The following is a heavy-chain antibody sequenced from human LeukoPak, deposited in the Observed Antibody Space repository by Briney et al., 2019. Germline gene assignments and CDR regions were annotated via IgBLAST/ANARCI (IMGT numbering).Heavy chain of an antibody. D-gene: IGHD1-26*01. CDR2: IWYDGSNK. J-gene: IGHJ3*02. V-gene: IGHV3-33*08. Sequence: GGSLRLSCSASGFNLSNYAMHWVRQAPGKGLEWVAVIWYDGSNKYYADSVKGRFTISRDNSKNTLYLQMNSLRAEDTAVYYCAREGRGAKGNAFDIWGQGTMVTVSS. CDR1: GFNLSNYA. CDR3: AREGRGAKGNAFDI.